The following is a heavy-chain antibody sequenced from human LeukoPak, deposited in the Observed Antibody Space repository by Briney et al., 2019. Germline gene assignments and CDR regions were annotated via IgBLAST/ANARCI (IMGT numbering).Heavy chain of an antibody. D-gene: IGHD1-26*01. J-gene: IGHJ6*03. CDR2: ISSRSGYI. V-gene: IGHV3-21*01. CDR1: GFTFSNYS. CDR3: ARATWDPNYYYYMDV. Sequence: GGSLRLSCAASGFTFSNYSMNWVRQAPGKGLEWVSSISSRSGYIHYADSVKGRFTISRDNAKNSLFLQMNSLRAEDTAVYFCARATWDPNYYYYMDVWGKGTTVTISS.